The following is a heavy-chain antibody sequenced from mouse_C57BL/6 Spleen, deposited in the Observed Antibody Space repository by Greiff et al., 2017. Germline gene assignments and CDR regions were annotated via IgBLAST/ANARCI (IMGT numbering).Heavy chain of an antibody. CDR3: ARPPYYGSSYWFAY. Sequence: QVQLKQPGAELVRPGTSVKLSCKASGYTFTSYWMHWVKQRPGQGLEWIGVIDPSDSYTNYNQKFKGKATLTVDTSSSTAYMQLSSLTSEDSAVYYCARPPYYGSSYWFAYWGQGTLVTVSA. CDR1: GYTFTSYW. CDR2: IDPSDSYT. V-gene: IGHV1-59*01. D-gene: IGHD1-1*01. J-gene: IGHJ3*01.